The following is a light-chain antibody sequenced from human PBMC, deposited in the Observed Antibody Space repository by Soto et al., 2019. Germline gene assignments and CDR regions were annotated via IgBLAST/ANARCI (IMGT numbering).Light chain of an antibody. J-gene: IGLJ2*01. Sequence: QSVLTQPPSVSGAPGQRVTISCTGTSSNIGSHFDVHWYQQLPGTVPILLIYGNIHRPSGVPDRFSGSKSGASASLAITGLRPEDEADYYCQSYNTGLSGVVFGGGTQLTVL. CDR2: GNI. CDR3: QSYNTGLSGVV. V-gene: IGLV1-40*01. CDR1: SSNIGSHFD.